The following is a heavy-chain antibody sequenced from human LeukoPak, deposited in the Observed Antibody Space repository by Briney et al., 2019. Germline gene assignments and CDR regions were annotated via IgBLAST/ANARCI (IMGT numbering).Heavy chain of an antibody. V-gene: IGHV3-66*01. CDR1: GFTVSDDY. CDR3: ARDGVWAAFDY. CDR2: IYSGGTT. D-gene: IGHD2-8*01. Sequence: GGSLRLSCAASGFTVSDDYMSWVRQAPGKGLEWVSVIYSGGTTDYADSVKGRFTISRDNSKNTLYLQMNSLRAEDTVVYYCARDGVWAAFDYWGQRTLVTVSS. J-gene: IGHJ4*02.